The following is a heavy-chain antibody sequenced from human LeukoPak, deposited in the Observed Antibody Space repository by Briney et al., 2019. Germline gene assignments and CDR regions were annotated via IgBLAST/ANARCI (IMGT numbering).Heavy chain of an antibody. V-gene: IGHV1-46*01. CDR3: ARVFGSGWLGPLGLGDFDY. Sequence: ASVKVSCKASGYTFTSYYMHWVRQAPGQGLEWVGISNPSDSITTYAQKFQGRVTMTRDTSTSTVYMELSSLRSEDSAVYYCARVFGSGWLGPLGLGDFDYWGQGTLVTVSS. CDR2: SNPSDSIT. CDR1: GYTFTSYY. D-gene: IGHD6-19*01. J-gene: IGHJ4*02.